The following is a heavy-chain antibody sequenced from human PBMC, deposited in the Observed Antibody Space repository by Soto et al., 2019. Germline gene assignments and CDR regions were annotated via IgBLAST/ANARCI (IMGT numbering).Heavy chain of an antibody. V-gene: IGHV3-23*01. CDR3: AKWSVGFWSGYSDF. CDR1: GFIFNTYT. CDR2: ISGCGAST. J-gene: IGHJ4*02. Sequence: GGSLRLSCAASGFIFNTYTMSWVRQAPGKGLEWVSGISGCGASTSYADSVKGRFTISRDNSKNTLYLQMNSLRAEDTAVYYWAKWSVGFWSGYSDFWGPGTVVTVSS. D-gene: IGHD3-3*01.